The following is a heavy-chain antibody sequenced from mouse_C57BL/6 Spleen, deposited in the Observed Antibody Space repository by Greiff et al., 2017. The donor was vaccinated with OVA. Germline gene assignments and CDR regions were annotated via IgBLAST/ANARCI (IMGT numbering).Heavy chain of an antibody. CDR3: TRGGYSPFAY. Sequence: VQLQQSGAELVRPGASVTLSCKASGYTFTDYEMHWVKQTPVHGLEWIGAIDPETGGTAYNQKFKGKAILTADKSSSTAYMELRSLISEDSAVYYCTRGGYSPFAYWGQGTLVTVSA. D-gene: IGHD2-3*01. CDR1: GYTFTDYE. V-gene: IGHV1-15*01. CDR2: IDPETGGT. J-gene: IGHJ3*01.